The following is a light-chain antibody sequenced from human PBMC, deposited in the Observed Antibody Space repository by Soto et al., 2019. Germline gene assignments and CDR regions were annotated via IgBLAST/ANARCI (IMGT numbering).Light chain of an antibody. V-gene: IGLV2-23*01. J-gene: IGLJ2*01. CDR1: SSDVGSYNL. Sequence: QSALTQPASVSGSPGQSITISCTGTSSDVGSYNLVSWYQQHPGKAPKLMIYEGSKRPSGVSNRFSGSKSGNTASLTISGLQAEDEADYYCCSYAGSRGLVFGGRTKVTVL. CDR3: CSYAGSRGLV. CDR2: EGS.